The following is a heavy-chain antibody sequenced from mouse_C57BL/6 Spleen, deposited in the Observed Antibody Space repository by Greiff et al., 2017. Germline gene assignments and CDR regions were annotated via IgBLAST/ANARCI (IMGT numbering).Heavy chain of an antibody. V-gene: IGHV14-2*01. Sequence: EVKLQESGAELVKPGASVKLSCTASGFNIKDYYMHWVKQRTEQGLEWIGRIDPEDGETKYAPKFQGKATITADTSSNTTYLQLRSLTSEDTAVYYCARRYDDSSYYFDYWGQGTTLTVSS. J-gene: IGHJ2*01. CDR3: ARRYDDSSYYFDY. CDR2: IDPEDGET. CDR1: GFNIKDYY. D-gene: IGHD1-1*01.